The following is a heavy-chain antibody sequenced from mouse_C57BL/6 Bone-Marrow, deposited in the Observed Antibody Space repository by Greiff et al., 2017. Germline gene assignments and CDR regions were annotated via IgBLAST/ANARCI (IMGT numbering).Heavy chain of an antibody. Sequence: VQLKESGGDLVKPGGSLKLSCAASGFTFSSYGMSWVRQTPDKRLEWVANISSGGSYTYYPDSVKGRFTISRDNAKNTLYLQMSSLKSEDTAMYYCARRHDGYYPPWFAYWGQGTLVTVSA. CDR3: ARRHDGYYPPWFAY. J-gene: IGHJ3*01. D-gene: IGHD2-3*01. CDR1: GFTFSSYG. V-gene: IGHV5-6*01. CDR2: ISSGGSYT.